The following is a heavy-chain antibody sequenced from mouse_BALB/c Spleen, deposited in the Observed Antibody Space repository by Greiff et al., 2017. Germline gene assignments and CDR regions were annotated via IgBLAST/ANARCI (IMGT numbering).Heavy chain of an antibody. D-gene: IGHD2-3*01. J-gene: IGHJ2*01. CDR1: GFTFSDYY. Sequence: DVKLVESGGGLVKPGGSLKLSCAASGFTFSDYYMYWVRQTPEKRLEWVATISDGGSYTYYPDSVKGRFTISRDNAKNNLYLQMSSLKSEDTAMYYCARAYDGRDYFDYWGQGTTLTVSS. CDR2: ISDGGSYT. V-gene: IGHV5-4*02. CDR3: ARAYDGRDYFDY.